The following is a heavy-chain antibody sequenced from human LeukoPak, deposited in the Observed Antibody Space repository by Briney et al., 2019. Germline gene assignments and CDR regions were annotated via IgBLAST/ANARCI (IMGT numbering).Heavy chain of an antibody. V-gene: IGHV3-30*04. J-gene: IGHJ4*02. D-gene: IGHD3-10*01. CDR2: ISYDGSNK. CDR1: GFTFGSYA. CDR3: ARGAGDYYGSGSYYDY. Sequence: PGRSLRLSCAASGFTFGSYAMHWVRQAPGKGLEWVAGISYDGSNKYYADSVKGRFTISRDNSKNTLYLQMNSLRAEDTAVYYCARGAGDYYGSGSYYDYWGQGTLVTVSS.